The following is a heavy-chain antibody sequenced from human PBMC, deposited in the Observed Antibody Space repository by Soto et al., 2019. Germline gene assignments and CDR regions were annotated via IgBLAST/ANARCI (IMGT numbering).Heavy chain of an antibody. CDR1: GGSISSRGFS. V-gene: IGHV4-30-2*01. D-gene: IGHD3-10*01. J-gene: IGHJ6*01. CDR3: VRDRGGGSGNYYQSQGMDV. CDR2: IYPTGIG. Sequence: QLQLQESGSRLVKPSQTLSLTCRVSGGSISSRGFSWSWIRQPPGKGLEWIGYIYPTGIGFHNPSLKSRVSMSVDKSRNQFSLNLRSVTAADTAVYYCVRDRGGGSGNYYQSQGMDVW.